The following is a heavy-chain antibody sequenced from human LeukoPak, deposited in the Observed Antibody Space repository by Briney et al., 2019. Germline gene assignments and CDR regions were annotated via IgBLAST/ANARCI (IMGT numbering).Heavy chain of an antibody. CDR1: GFTFTRYW. D-gene: IGHD4-17*01. CDR2: IKQDGSER. V-gene: IGHV3-7*01. CDR3: ARDGDYIMPPFDY. Sequence: GGSLRLSCAASGFTFTRYWMSWVRQAPGKGLEWVANIKQDGSERHYVDSVKGRFTISRDNARNSVYLQMNSLSDDDTVVYYCARDGDYIMPPFDYWGQGILVTVSS. J-gene: IGHJ4*02.